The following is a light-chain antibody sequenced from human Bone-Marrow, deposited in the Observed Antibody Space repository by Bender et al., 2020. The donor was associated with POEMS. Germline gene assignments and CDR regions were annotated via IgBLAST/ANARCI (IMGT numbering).Light chain of an antibody. Sequence: QSALTQPASVSGSPGQSITISCTGTSSDVGGYNYVSWYQQHPGKAPKLMIYDVSNRPSGVSNRFSGSKSGNTASLTISGLQAEDEAGYYCSSYGGNNFVVFGGGTKLTVL. CDR2: DVS. J-gene: IGLJ2*01. CDR3: SSYGGNNFVV. V-gene: IGLV2-14*01. CDR1: SSDVGGYNY.